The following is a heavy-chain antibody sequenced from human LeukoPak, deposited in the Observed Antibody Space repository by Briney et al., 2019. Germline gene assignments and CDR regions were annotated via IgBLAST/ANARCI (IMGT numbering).Heavy chain of an antibody. D-gene: IGHD3-10*01. J-gene: IGHJ4*02. V-gene: IGHV3-30*02. CDR3: GKEGPMVRDFAE. CDR2: IRYDGSNK. Sequence: GGSLRLSCAASGFTFSSYGMHWVRQAPGKGLEWVAFIRYDGSNKYYADSVKGRFTISRDNSKNTLYLQMNSLRAEGTAVCYCGKEGPMVRDFAEWGQGSLVTLSS. CDR1: GFTFSSYG.